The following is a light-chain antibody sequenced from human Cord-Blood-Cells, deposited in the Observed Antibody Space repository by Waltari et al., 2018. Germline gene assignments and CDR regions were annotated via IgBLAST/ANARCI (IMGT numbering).Light chain of an antibody. V-gene: IGKV3-20*01. CDR3: QQYGSSPGT. J-gene: IGKJ1*01. CDR2: CAS. Sequence: ESVLTHSPLTLSLSPGERATLACMASQRVSSSYLAWYQQKPGPAPRLLIFCASTSAPGIPDRFSGSGSGTDFNLTIRSMEPEDYAVYYCQQYGSSPGTFGQGTKVEIK. CDR1: QRVSSSY.